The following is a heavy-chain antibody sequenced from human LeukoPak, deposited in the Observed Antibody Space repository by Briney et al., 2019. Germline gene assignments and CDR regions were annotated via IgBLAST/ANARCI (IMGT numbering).Heavy chain of an antibody. CDR3: AREGRYFDWFL. J-gene: IGHJ4*02. CDR1: GGSISSGSYY. CDR2: IYTSGST. V-gene: IGHV4-61*09. D-gene: IGHD3-9*01. Sequence: SETLSLTCTVSGGSISSGSYYWSWIRQPAGKGLEWIGHIYTSGSTNYNPSLKSRVTISVDTSKNQFSLKLSSVTAADTAVYYCAREGRYFDWFLWGQGTLVTVSS.